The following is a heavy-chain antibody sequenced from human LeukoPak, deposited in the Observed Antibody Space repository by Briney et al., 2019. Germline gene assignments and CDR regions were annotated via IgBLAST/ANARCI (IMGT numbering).Heavy chain of an antibody. V-gene: IGHV4-38-2*02. CDR2: IYHSGST. D-gene: IGHD3-22*01. J-gene: IGHJ2*01. Sequence: PSETLSLTCTVSGYSISSGYYWGWIRQPPGKGLEWIGSIYHSGSTYYNPSLKSRVTISVDTSKNQFSLKLSSVTAADTAVYYCARATYYYDSSGYYYYWYFDLWGRGTLVTVSS. CDR3: ARATYYYDSSGYYYYWYFDL. CDR1: GYSISSGYY.